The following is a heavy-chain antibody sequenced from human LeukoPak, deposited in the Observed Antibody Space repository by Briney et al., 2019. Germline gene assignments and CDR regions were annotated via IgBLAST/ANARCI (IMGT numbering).Heavy chain of an antibody. Sequence: SETLSLTCTVSGGSISSSVYYWGWIRQPPGKGLEWIGSIYYSGSTYYNPSLKSRVTISVDTSKNQFSLKLSSVTAADTAVYYCARSRLEATYYDILTGYYDYWGQGTLVTVSS. CDR2: IYYSGST. CDR3: ARSRLEATYYDILTGYYDY. J-gene: IGHJ4*02. D-gene: IGHD3-9*01. V-gene: IGHV4-39*07. CDR1: GGSISSSVYY.